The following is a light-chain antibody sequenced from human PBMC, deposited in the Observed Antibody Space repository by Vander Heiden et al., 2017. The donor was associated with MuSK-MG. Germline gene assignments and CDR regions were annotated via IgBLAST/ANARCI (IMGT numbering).Light chain of an antibody. CDR1: PPISSY. J-gene: IGKJ4*01. V-gene: IGKV1-8*01. CDR3: QQHYSYPLT. Sequence: AIRMTQFPSSFSPSTGDTVTVICRTSPPISSYLAWYQQNPRKAPKLLIYAASTLQSAVPSRFSGSGSETDFTLILSCLQSPAFATYYCQQHYSYPLTFGGGTKVEIK. CDR2: AAS.